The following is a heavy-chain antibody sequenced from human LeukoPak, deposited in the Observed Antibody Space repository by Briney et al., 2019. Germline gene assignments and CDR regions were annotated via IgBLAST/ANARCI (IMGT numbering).Heavy chain of an antibody. V-gene: IGHV4-59*01. D-gene: IGHD5-18*01. J-gene: IGHJ6*02. CDR3: ARVGSYGYRYYYYYYGMDV. CDR2: IYYSGST. Sequence: SETLSLTCTVSGGSISSYYWSWIRQLPGKGLEWIGYIYYSGSTNYNPSLKSRVTISVDTSKNQFSLKLSSVTAADTAVYYCARVGSYGYRYYYYYYGMDVWGQGTTVTVSS. CDR1: GGSISSYY.